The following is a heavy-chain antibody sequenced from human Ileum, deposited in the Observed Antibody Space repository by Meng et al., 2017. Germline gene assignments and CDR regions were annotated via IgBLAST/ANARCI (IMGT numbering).Heavy chain of an antibody. CDR1: GGSISGGDYY. CDR3: ARVNSDWGGVMCYKGWFDP. D-gene: IGHD2-21*01. Sequence: QVQLQESGPGLVKPSQTLSLTCTVFGGSISGGDYYWSWIRQPPGKGLEWIGYIHFSRGTYYNPSLNSRITISVDMSRNQFSLRLTSVTSADMAVYYCARVNSDWGGVMCYKGWFDPWGQGTLVTVSS. J-gene: IGHJ5*02. V-gene: IGHV4-30-4*01. CDR2: IHFSRGT.